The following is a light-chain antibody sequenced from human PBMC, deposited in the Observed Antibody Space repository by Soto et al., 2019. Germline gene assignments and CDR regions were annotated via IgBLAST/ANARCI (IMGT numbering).Light chain of an antibody. CDR1: SSEVGGYNY. V-gene: IGLV2-14*01. Sequence: QSVLTQPASVSGSPGQSITISCTGTSSEVGGYNYVSWYQQHPGKAPKLMIYDVSNRPSGVSNRFSGSKSGNTASLTISGLQAEDEADYYCSSYTSSSTQVFGTGTRSPS. J-gene: IGLJ1*01. CDR2: DVS. CDR3: SSYTSSSTQV.